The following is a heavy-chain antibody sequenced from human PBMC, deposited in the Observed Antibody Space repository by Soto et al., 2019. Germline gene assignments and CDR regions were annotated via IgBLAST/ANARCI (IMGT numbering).Heavy chain of an antibody. Sequence: GGSLRLSCAACGFTVSSNYMSWVRQAPGKGLEWVSVIYSGGSTYYADSVKGRFTIYRGNSKNTLYLQMNSLRAEDTAVYYCARDLPWWSKLHDAFDIWSPATMVTVSS. J-gene: IGHJ3*02. CDR1: GFTVSSNY. V-gene: IGHV3-66*02. CDR3: ARDLPWWSKLHDAFDI. D-gene: IGHD2-15*01. CDR2: IYSGGST.